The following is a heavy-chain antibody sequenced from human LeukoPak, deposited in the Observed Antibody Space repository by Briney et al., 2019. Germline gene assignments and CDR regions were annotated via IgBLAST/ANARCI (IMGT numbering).Heavy chain of an antibody. V-gene: IGHV3-23*01. CDR1: GFTFSTYA. D-gene: IGHD3-9*01. J-gene: IGHJ4*02. CDR2: ISGSGGST. Sequence: GGSLRLSCAASGFTFSTYAMNWVRQAPGKGLEWVSGISGSGGSTYHGDSVKGRFTISRDNSKNTLYLQMNSLRAEDTAVYYCARETYYDILTGYYELGYWGQGTLVTVSS. CDR3: ARETYYDILTGYYELGY.